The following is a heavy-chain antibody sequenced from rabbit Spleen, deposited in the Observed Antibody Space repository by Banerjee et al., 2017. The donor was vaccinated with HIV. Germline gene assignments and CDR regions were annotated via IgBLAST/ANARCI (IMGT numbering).Heavy chain of an antibody. J-gene: IGHJ4*01. D-gene: IGHD2-1*01. V-gene: IGHV1S40*01. Sequence: QSLEESGGDLVKPGASLTLTCTASGFSFSAGYYMCWVRQAPGKGLEWIACIGGGSSGNTYYASWAKGRFTVSKTSSTTVTLQLSSLTAADTATYFCARGSATMTMVITGYYLSLWGPGTLVTVS. CDR1: GFSFSAGYY. CDR2: IGGGSSGNT. CDR3: ARGSATMTMVITGYYLSL.